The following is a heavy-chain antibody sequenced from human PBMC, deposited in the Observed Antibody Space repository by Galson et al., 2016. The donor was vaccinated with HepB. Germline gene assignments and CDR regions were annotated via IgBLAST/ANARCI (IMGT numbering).Heavy chain of an antibody. CDR2: INHRGST. D-gene: IGHD2-15*01. CDR1: GGSFSSYY. CDR3: ASGDIVVVEDATSIRVSYYGIDV. V-gene: IGHV4-34*01. J-gene: IGHJ6*02. Sequence: SETLSLTCAVYGGSFSSYYWSWIRQPPGKGLEWIGEINHRGSTNYNPSLKSRATISADTSKNHISLKLSSMTAADTAVYYCASGDIVVVEDATSIRVSYYGIDVWGQGTMVTVSS.